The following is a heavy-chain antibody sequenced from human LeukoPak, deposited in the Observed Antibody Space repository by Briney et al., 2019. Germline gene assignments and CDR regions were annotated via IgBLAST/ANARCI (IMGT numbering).Heavy chain of an antibody. J-gene: IGHJ4*02. CDR3: ARVLNYYDSSGPSGY. D-gene: IGHD3-22*01. CDR1: GFTFSSYE. V-gene: IGHV3-48*03. CDR2: ISSSGSTI. Sequence: GGSLRLSCAASGFTFSSYEMNWVRQAPGKGLEWVSYISSSGSTIYYADSVKGRFTISRDNAKNSLYLQMNSLRAEDTAVYYCARVLNYYDSSGPSGYWGQGTLVTVSS.